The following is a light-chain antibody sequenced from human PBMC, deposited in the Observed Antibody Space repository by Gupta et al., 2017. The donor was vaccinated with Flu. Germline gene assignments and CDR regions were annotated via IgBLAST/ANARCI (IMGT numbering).Light chain of an antibody. CDR3: QQYGSSPRT. Sequence: EIQLTQSPGTLSSSAGERATLTCRASQSVSSSYLAWYQQKPGQAPRLLIYGASSKATGIPDRFSGSGSGTDFTLTISRLEPEDFAVYYCQQYGSSPRTFGQGTKVEIK. J-gene: IGKJ1*01. CDR1: QSVSSSY. CDR2: GAS. V-gene: IGKV3-20*01.